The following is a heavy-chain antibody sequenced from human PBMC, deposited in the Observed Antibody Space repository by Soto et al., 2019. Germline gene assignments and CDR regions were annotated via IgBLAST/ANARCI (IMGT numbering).Heavy chain of an antibody. CDR2: IYYSGST. D-gene: IGHD3-3*01. CDR3: AVWGFWEWLATMDV. J-gene: IGHJ6*02. Sequence: PSETLSLTCTVSRGSISSSSYYWGWIRQPPGKGLEWIGGIYYSGSTYYNPSLKSRVTISVDTSKNQFSLKLSSVTAADTAVYYCAVWGFWEWLATMDVWGQGTTVTVSS. CDR1: RGSISSSSYY. V-gene: IGHV4-39*01.